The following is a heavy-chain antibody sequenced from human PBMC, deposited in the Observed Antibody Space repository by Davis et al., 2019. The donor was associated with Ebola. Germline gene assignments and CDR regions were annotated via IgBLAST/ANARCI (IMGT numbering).Heavy chain of an antibody. D-gene: IGHD2-21*01. J-gene: IGHJ4*02. Sequence: GESLKISCDTSGFIFSNHAMHWVRQAPGKGLEWVAQIWFDGSNKYYVDSVKGRFTISRDNSRNTVFLQMNSLRAEDTAVYYCASQGWCGGIPCIHAPSGYWGQGILVTVSS. CDR1: GFIFSNHA. V-gene: IGHV3-33*01. CDR2: IWFDGSNK. CDR3: ASQGWCGGIPCIHAPSGY.